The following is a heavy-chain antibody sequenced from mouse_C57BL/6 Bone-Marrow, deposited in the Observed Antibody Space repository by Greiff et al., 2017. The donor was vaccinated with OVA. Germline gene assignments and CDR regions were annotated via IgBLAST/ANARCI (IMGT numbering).Heavy chain of an antibody. D-gene: IGHD1-1*01. Sequence: QVQLQQPGAELVKPGASVKLSCKASGYTFTSYWMHWVKQRPGQGLEWIGMIHPNSGSTNYNEKLKSKATLTVDKSSSTAYMQLSSLTSEDSAVYYCARGSYYGAWFAYWGQGTLVTVSA. J-gene: IGHJ3*01. CDR2: IHPNSGST. CDR1: GYTFTSYW. CDR3: ARGSYYGAWFAY. V-gene: IGHV1-64*01.